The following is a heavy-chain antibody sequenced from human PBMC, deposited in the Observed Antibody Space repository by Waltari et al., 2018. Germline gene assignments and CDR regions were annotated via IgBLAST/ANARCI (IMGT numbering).Heavy chain of an antibody. J-gene: IGHJ6*02. V-gene: IGHV4-61*02. Sequence: QVQLHESGPGLVKPSQTLSLTCTVSGGSISSGDYYWSWIRQTAGKGLEWIGRIYTTGSTNYNPSRKSRVTISADTSKNQVYLTLRSVTAADAAVYYCARDWGDSYRSYSYYYGVDVWGQGTTVTVS. D-gene: IGHD7-27*01. CDR2: IYTTGST. CDR3: ARDWGDSYRSYSYYYGVDV. CDR1: GGSISSGDYY.